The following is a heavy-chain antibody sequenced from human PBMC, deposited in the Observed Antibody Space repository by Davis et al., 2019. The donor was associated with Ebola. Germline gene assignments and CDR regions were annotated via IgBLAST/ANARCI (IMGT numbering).Heavy chain of an antibody. J-gene: IGHJ2*01. V-gene: IGHV3-33*01. CDR1: GFVFSSSG. CDR2: IWYDGTGE. Sequence: PGGSLRLSCEASGFVFSSSGMHWVRQAPGKGLEWVAVIWYDGTGEYYADSVKGRFTVSRDNSKDTVYLQMNSLRAGDTAVYFCARDQGRSSSSVKYFDLWGRGTLVTVSS. CDR3: ARDQGRSSSSVKYFDL. D-gene: IGHD6-6*01.